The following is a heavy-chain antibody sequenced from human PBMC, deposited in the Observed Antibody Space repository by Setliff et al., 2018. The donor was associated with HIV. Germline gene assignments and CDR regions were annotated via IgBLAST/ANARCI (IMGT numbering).Heavy chain of an antibody. CDR2: IWYDGSNE. V-gene: IGHV3-33*01. J-gene: IGHJ6*03. CDR3: ARRAFYYYMDV. CDR1: GFSFSNFG. Sequence: GGSLRLSWAASGFSFSNFGMDWVRQAPGKGLEWVALIWYDGSNEFYADSVKGRFTVSRDNSKNTLYLQMNSLRADDTAVYYCARRAFYYYMDVWGKGTTVTVSS. D-gene: IGHD1-26*01.